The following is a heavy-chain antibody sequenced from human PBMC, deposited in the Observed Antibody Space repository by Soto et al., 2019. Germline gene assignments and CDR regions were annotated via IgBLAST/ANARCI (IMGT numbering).Heavy chain of an antibody. V-gene: IGHV4-34*01. D-gene: IGHD2-15*01. J-gene: IGHJ5*02. CDR1: GGSFSGYY. Sequence: SETLSLTCAVYGGSFSGYYWSWTRQPPGKGLEWIGEINHSGSTNYNPSLKSRVTISVDTSKNQFSLKLSSVTAADTPAYYCARGRSSDFVNGSGGSCYQRNWFDPWGQGTLVTVSS. CDR3: ARGRSSDFVNGSGGSCYQRNWFDP. CDR2: INHSGST.